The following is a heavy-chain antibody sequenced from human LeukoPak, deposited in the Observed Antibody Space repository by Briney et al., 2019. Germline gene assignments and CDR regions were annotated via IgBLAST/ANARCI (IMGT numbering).Heavy chain of an antibody. D-gene: IGHD3-10*01. CDR3: ASGVTYYYGSASDY. CDR2: ISAGGST. V-gene: IGHV3-53*01. J-gene: IGHJ4*02. Sequence: PGGSLRLSCAASGFTVSSNYMTWVRQAPGKGLEWVSVISAGGSTYSADSVKGRFTISRDNSKNTLYLQMNSLRAEDTAVYYCASGVTYYYGSASDYWGQGTLVTVSS. CDR1: GFTVSSNY.